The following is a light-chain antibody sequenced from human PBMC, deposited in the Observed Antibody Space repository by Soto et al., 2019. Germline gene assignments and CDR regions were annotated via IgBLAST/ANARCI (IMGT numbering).Light chain of an antibody. Sequence: EIVMTQSPATLSVSPGERASLSCTASQSISTELAWYQQKPCQPPRLLTYSASTRSTAVPARIAGSGSGSAFTLNIGGLPVGGFEVDYWQHGYNCPLTFSRGTRLEV. CDR2: SAS. V-gene: IGKV3-15*01. CDR3: QHGYNCPLT. J-gene: IGKJ2*01. CDR1: QSISTE.